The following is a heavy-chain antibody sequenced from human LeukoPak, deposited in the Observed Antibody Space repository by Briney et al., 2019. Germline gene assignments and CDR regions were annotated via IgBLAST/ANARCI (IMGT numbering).Heavy chain of an antibody. CDR1: GASFIDYY. CDR2: INDSGST. CDR3: ARGIRYTSSWYTYKWFDP. J-gene: IGHJ5*02. D-gene: IGHD6-13*01. Sequence: PSETLSLTCGVSGASFIDYYWSWVRHPAGTGLGWMGEINDSGSTNYNPSLKSRVTMSVATSRNQFSLKLTSVTAADTAVYYCARGIRYTSSWYTYKWFDPWGQGTLVTVSS. V-gene: IGHV4-34*01.